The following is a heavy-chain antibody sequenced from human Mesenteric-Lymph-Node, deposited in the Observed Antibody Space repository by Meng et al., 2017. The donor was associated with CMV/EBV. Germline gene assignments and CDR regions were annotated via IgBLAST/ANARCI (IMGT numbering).Heavy chain of an antibody. CDR3: ARVRCKTTVTTRRGYYYYYGMDV. J-gene: IGHJ6*02. D-gene: IGHD4-17*01. CDR1: GYTFTSYD. CDR2: MNPNSGNT. Sequence: ASVKVSCKASGYTFTSYDINWVRQATGQGLEWMGWMNPNSGNTGYAQKFQGRVTITRNTSISTAYMELSSLRSEDTAVYYCARVRCKTTVTTRRGYYYYYGMDVWGQGTTVTVSS. V-gene: IGHV1-8*03.